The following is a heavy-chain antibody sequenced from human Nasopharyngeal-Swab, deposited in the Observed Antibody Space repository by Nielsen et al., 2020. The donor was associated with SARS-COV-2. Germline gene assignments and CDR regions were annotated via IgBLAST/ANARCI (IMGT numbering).Heavy chain of an antibody. CDR2: ISYDGSTK. J-gene: IGHJ4*02. Sequence: GESLKISCAASGFTFSNSAMHWVRQAPGKGLEWVAIISYDGSTKYYADSVKGRFTIARDNAKNTLYLQMNSLSAEDTAVYYCTRDFDYPTGYWGQGTLVTVSS. CDR3: TRDFDYPTGY. D-gene: IGHD3-16*01. V-gene: IGHV3-30*04. CDR1: GFTFSNSA.